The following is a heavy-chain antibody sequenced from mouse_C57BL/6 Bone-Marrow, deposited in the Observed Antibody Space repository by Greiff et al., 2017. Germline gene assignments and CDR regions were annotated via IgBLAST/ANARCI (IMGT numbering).Heavy chain of an antibody. J-gene: IGHJ4*01. D-gene: IGHD1-1*01. CDR2: INPSSGYT. V-gene: IGHV1-7*01. CDR1: GYTFTSYW. Sequence: VKLMESGAELAKPGASVKLSCKASGYTFTSYWMHWVKQRPGQGLEWIGYINPSSGYTKYNQKFKDKATLNADKSSSTAYMQLSSLTYEDSAVYYCARMNYGTQDAMDYWGQGTSVTVSS. CDR3: ARMNYGTQDAMDY.